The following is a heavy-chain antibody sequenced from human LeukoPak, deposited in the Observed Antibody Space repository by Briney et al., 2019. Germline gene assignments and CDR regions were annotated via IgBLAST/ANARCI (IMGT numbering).Heavy chain of an antibody. Sequence: SETLSLTCTVSGGSISSYYWSWIRQPPGKGLEGIGYIYYSGSTNYNPSLKSRVTISVDTSKNQFSLKLSSVTAADTAVYYCASVASGSYYDKYYYGMDVWGQGTTVTVSS. CDR1: GGSISSYY. D-gene: IGHD1-26*01. J-gene: IGHJ6*02. CDR2: IYYSGST. V-gene: IGHV4-59*08. CDR3: ASVASGSYYDKYYYGMDV.